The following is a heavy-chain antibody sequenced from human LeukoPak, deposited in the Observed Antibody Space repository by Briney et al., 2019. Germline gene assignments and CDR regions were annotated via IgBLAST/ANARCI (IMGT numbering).Heavy chain of an antibody. Sequence: GRSLRLSCAASGFTFSSYGMHWVRQAPGKGLEWVTVIWYDGSNKYYADSVKGRFTISRDNSKNTLYLQMNSLRAEDTAVYYCTSSITRGTPRFFDFWGQGTLVIVSS. J-gene: IGHJ4*02. V-gene: IGHV3-33*01. CDR1: GFTFSSYG. CDR3: TSSITRGTPRFFDF. D-gene: IGHD1-26*01. CDR2: IWYDGSNK.